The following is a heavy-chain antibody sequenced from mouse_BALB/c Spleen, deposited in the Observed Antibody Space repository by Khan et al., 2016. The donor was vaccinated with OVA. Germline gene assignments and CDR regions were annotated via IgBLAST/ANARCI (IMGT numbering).Heavy chain of an antibody. V-gene: IGHV1-7*01. CDR3: ARRGLRWDFDY. D-gene: IGHD1-1*01. CDR2: INPSTGYT. Sequence: QVQLQQSGAELAKPGASVKMSCKASGYTFINYWILWIKQRPGQGLEWIGYINPSTGYTEYNQNFKDKATLTADNSSSTAYMQLSSLTSEEATVYCWARRGLRWDFDYWGQGTTLTVSS. CDR1: GYTFINYW. J-gene: IGHJ2*01.